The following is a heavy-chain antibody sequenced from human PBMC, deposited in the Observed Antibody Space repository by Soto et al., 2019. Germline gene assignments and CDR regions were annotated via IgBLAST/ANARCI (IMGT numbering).Heavy chain of an antibody. V-gene: IGHV6-1*01. CDR3: ARVFPYYVRSDSHIAY. CDR1: GDSVSGKSAA. D-gene: IGHD3-16*01. CDR2: TYYRSRWYN. J-gene: IGHJ4*02. Sequence: PSQTLSLTCAISGDSVSGKSAALNLIRQPPSRGLEWLGRTYYRSRWYNDYAVSVKSRITVTPDTSKNQFSLHLNSVTPEDTAVYYCARVFPYYVRSDSHIAYWGQGALVTVSS.